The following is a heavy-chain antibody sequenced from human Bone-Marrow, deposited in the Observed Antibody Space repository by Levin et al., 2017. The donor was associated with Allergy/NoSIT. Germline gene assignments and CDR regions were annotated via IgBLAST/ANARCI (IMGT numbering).Heavy chain of an antibody. CDR3: AHISGIEVILLEEDYFDY. J-gene: IGHJ4*02. CDR1: GFSLSTSGVG. D-gene: IGHD3-10*01. Sequence: VSGPTLVKPTQTLTLTCTFSGFSLSTSGVGVSWIRQPPGKPLEWLALIYWNDEKRYIPSLQSRLTITKDTSKNQVVLTMTNLDPVDTATYYCAHISGIEVILLEEDYFDYWGQGTLVTVSS. V-gene: IGHV2-5*01. CDR2: IYWNDEK.